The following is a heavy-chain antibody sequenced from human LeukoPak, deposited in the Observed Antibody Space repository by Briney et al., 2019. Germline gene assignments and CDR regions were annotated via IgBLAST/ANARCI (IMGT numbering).Heavy chain of an antibody. Sequence: GGSLRLSCAASGFSFSSYAMTWARQAPVKGLEWVSAISGDGTRTYYADSVKGRFTISRDNSKNTLYLQMDSLTVEDTAVYYCAKSYDISRFYPYWGQGTLVTVSS. D-gene: IGHD3-22*01. V-gene: IGHV3-23*01. CDR2: ISGDGTRT. J-gene: IGHJ4*02. CDR3: AKSYDISRFYPY. CDR1: GFSFSSYA.